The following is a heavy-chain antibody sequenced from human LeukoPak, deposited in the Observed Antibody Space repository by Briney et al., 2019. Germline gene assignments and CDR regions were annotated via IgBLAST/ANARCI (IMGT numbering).Heavy chain of an antibody. J-gene: IGHJ6*03. V-gene: IGHV4-59*08. D-gene: IGHD3-16*02. Sequence: SETLSLTCTVSGGSIGTYYWSWVRQSPGKGLEWIGYIYVTGNRYNPYLQSRVTISVDTSRNQFFPKMSSVTAADTAVYYCARHIGGGIEDMDVRGKGTKVTVSS. CDR3: ARHIGGGIEDMDV. CDR1: GGSIGTYY. CDR2: IYVTGN.